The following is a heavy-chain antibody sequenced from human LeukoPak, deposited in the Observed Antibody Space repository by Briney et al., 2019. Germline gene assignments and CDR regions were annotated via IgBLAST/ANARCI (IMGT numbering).Heavy chain of an antibody. V-gene: IGHV1-24*01. J-gene: IGHJ4*02. Sequence: ASVKVSCKASGYTFTSYYMHWVRQAPGKGLEWMGGFDPEDGETIYAQKFQGRVTMTEDTSTDTAYMELSSLRSEDTAVYYCATEDLNYDSSGYHGYWGQGTLVTVSS. CDR2: FDPEDGET. CDR3: ATEDLNYDSSGYHGY. CDR1: GYTFTSYY. D-gene: IGHD3-22*01.